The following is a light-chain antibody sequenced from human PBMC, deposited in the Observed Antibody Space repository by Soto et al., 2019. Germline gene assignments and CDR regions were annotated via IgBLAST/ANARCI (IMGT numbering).Light chain of an antibody. CDR2: EVR. Sequence: QSALTQPASVSGSPGQAITISCTGSSNDVGGFNYVSWYQQHPGKAPKLMIYEVRNRPSGVSSRFSGSKSGNTASLTISGLQAEDEADYYCSSFTITNSVVFGGGTKVTVL. V-gene: IGLV2-14*01. J-gene: IGLJ3*02. CDR1: SNDVGGFNY. CDR3: SSFTITNSVV.